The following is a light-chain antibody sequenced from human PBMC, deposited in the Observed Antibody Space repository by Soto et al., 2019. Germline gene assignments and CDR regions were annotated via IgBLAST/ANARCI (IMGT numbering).Light chain of an antibody. CDR3: GTWDSSLTSVV. J-gene: IGLJ2*01. V-gene: IGLV1-51*01. Sequence: QSVLTQPPSVSAAPGQKVTIPCSGSSSNIGNNYVSWYQQLPGTAPKLLIYDNNKRPSGIPDRFSGSKSGTSATLGIIGLQTGDEADYYCGTWDSSLTSVVFGGGTKLTVL. CDR1: SSNIGNNY. CDR2: DNN.